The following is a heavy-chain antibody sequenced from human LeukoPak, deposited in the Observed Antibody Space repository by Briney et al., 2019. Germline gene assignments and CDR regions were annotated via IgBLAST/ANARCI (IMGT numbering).Heavy chain of an antibody. D-gene: IGHD6-19*01. J-gene: IGHJ4*02. CDR2: IYYSGNT. CDR1: GDSINNYY. Sequence: PSETLSLTCTVSGDSINNYYWSWIRQPPGKGLEWIGNIYYSGNTNFNPSPKSRVTMSVDTSNNQFSLKLSSVTAADTAVYYCARRSSGWYYFDYWGQGTLVTVFS. CDR3: ARRSSGWYYFDY. V-gene: IGHV4-59*08.